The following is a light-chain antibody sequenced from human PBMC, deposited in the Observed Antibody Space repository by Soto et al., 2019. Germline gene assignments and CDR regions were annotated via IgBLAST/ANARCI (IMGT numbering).Light chain of an antibody. CDR1: SSDVGGYNH. Sequence: HSALTQPASVSGSPGQSITISCTGTSSDVGGYNHVSWYQHSPGKAPKLILFAVSDRPSGVSHRFSGSKSGNTASLTISGLQADDEADYYCCSYTSLSTVVFGGGTKLTVL. CDR2: AVS. J-gene: IGLJ2*01. V-gene: IGLV2-14*01. CDR3: CSYTSLSTVV.